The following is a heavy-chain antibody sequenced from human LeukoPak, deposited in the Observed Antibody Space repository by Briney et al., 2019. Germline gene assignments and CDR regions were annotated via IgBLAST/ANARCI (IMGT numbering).Heavy chain of an antibody. CDR2: INAGNGNT. J-gene: IGHJ4*02. CDR3: AREHDFLIDYSFDY. D-gene: IGHD3-3*01. V-gene: IGHV1-3*01. Sequence: ASVKVSCKASGYTFTTYSIFWMRQAPGQGLEWMGWINAGNGNTKYSQKLQDRVTITRDTSANTAYVELSSLRSEDTASYYCAREHDFLIDYSFDYWGQGTLVTVSS. CDR1: GYTFTTYS.